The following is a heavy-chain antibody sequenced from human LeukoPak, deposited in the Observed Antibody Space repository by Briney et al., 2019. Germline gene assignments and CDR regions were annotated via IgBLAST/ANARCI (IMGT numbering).Heavy chain of an antibody. CDR2: ISYDGSNK. D-gene: IGHD5-18*01. J-gene: IGHJ4*02. CDR3: AKSIQLWRVPIDY. CDR1: GFTFSSYG. Sequence: GGSLRLSCAASGFTFSSYGMHWDRQAPGKGLEWVAVISYDGSNKYYADSVKGRFTISRDNSKNTLYLQMNSLRAEDTAVYYCAKSIQLWRVPIDYWGQGTLVTVSS. V-gene: IGHV3-30*18.